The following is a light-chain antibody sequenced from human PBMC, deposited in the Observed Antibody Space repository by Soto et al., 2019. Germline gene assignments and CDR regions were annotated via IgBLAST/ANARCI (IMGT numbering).Light chain of an antibody. V-gene: IGLV1-44*01. CDR2: YDN. CDR3: CSYAGSYTWV. J-gene: IGLJ3*02. Sequence: QSVLTQPPSASGTPGQRVTISCSGSNSNIGSNTVNWYQQLPGTAPKLLIYYDNLRPSGVPDRISGSKSGTSASLAISGLQSDDEADYYCCSYAGSYTWVFGGGTQLTVL. CDR1: NSNIGSNT.